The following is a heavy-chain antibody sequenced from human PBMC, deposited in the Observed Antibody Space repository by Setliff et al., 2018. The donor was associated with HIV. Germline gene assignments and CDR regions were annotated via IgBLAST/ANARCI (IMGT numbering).Heavy chain of an antibody. D-gene: IGHD6-13*01. J-gene: IGHJ4*02. CDR1: GFTFSSYW. CDR2: INSDGSST. Sequence: GGSLRLSCAASGFTFSSYWMHWVRQAPGKGLVWVSRINSDGSSTSYADSVKGRFTISRDNAKNTLYLQMNSLRAEDTAVYYCARSTWFGSWYYFDYWGQGTLVTVPQ. CDR3: ARSTWFGSWYYFDY. V-gene: IGHV3-74*01.